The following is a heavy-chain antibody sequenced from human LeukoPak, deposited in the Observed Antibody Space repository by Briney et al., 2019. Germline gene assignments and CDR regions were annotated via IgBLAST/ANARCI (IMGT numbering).Heavy chain of an antibody. D-gene: IGHD3-22*01. J-gene: IGHJ4*02. V-gene: IGHV1-69*13. CDR2: IIPIFGTV. Sequence: SVKVSCKASRYTFTGYYMHWVRQAPGQGLEWMGGIIPIFGTVDYAQKFQGRVTITADESTSTVYMELSSLRSEDTAMYYCARGHHYDTGGYFVYWGQGTLVTVSS. CDR3: ARGHHYDTGGYFVY. CDR1: RYTFTGYY.